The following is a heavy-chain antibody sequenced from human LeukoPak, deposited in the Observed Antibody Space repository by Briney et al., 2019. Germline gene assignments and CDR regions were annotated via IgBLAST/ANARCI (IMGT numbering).Heavy chain of an antibody. D-gene: IGHD2-2*01. V-gene: IGHV1-18*01. CDR1: GSTFTSYD. CDR2: ISAYNGNT. CDR3: ARVGIMKDIVVVPAAMGVDY. Sequence: ASGKLCCSASGSTFTSYDISGVRQAPGQGLGWMGWISAYNGNTISVQKLQGRVTMTTDTSTSTASMEMRSLRSDHTAVYYSARVGIMKDIVVVPAAMGVDYWGQGTLVTVSS. J-gene: IGHJ4*02.